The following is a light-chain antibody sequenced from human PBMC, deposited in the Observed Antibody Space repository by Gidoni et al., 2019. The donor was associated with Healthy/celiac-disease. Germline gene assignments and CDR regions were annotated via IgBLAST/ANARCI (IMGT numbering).Light chain of an antibody. CDR2: WAA. CDR1: QSVLYSSNNKNY. J-gene: IGKJ3*01. V-gene: IGKV4-1*01. CDR3: QQCYSYST. Sequence: DIVMTQSPDSLALSLGERATNNCKSSQSVLYSSNNKNYLAWYQQKAGQPPKLLIYWAATRESGVPDRFSGSGSGTDFTLTISSLQAEDVAVYYCQQCYSYSTCGPXTKVVIK.